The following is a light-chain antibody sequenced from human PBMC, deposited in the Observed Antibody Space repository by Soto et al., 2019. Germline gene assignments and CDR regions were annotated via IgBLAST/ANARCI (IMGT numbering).Light chain of an antibody. CDR1: SSDVGGYNY. Sequence: QSVLTQPPSASGSPGQSVTISCTETSSDVGGYNYVSWYQHHPGKAPKLLIYEVSKRPSGVPDRFSGSKSANTASLTVSGLQAVDEADYFCSSYAGDYNLYVFGTGTKVTVL. J-gene: IGLJ1*01. CDR3: SSYAGDYNLYV. V-gene: IGLV2-8*01. CDR2: EVS.